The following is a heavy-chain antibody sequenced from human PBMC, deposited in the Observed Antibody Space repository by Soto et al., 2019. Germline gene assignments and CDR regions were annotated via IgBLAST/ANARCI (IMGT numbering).Heavy chain of an antibody. D-gene: IGHD4-17*01. CDR1: GFNFRAYS. CDR3: VRGSGDYPAY. CDR2: ISSTSTTL. Sequence: EVQLVESGGGLVQPGESLRLSCVVSGFNFRAYSMNWVRQAPGKGLEWISYISSTSTTLYYADSVKGRFTISRDTDQKSLFLQMNRLRAEDTSVYYCVRGSGDYPAYSGQGTQVTVSS. V-gene: IGHV3-48*01. J-gene: IGHJ4*02.